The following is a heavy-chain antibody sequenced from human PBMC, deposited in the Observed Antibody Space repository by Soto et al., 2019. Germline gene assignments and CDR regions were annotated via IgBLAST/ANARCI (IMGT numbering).Heavy chain of an antibody. Sequence: GGSLRLSCTASGFTFSNYGMHWVRQPPGKGLEWVAIISYDGSDKKVADFVKGRFTISRDNSNNMVCLQMNSLRAEDTAVYYCAKDANIAAPGHFDYWGQGTLVTVSS. V-gene: IGHV3-30*18. CDR2: ISYDGSDK. CDR1: GFTFSNYG. CDR3: AKDANIAAPGHFDY. D-gene: IGHD6-13*01. J-gene: IGHJ4*02.